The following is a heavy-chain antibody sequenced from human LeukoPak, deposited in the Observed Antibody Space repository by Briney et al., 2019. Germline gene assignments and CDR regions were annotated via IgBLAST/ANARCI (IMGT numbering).Heavy chain of an antibody. D-gene: IGHD1-26*01. CDR3: TTDSAHYWFSGSYVRGAY. CDR2: IWYDGSNK. J-gene: IGHJ4*02. V-gene: IGHV3-33*01. CDR1: GFTFRSYG. Sequence: GGSLRLSCAASGFTFRSYGMHWVRQAPGKGLEWVAVIWYDGSNKYYTDSVKGRFTISRDNSKNTLYLQMNSLRDEDTAVYYCTTDSAHYWFSGSYVRGAYWGQGTLVTVSS.